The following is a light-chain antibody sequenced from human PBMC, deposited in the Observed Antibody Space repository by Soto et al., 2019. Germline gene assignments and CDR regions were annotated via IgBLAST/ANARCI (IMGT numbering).Light chain of an antibody. CDR3: QQYHNWPPQYT. CDR2: GAS. CDR1: QSFASN. J-gene: IGKJ2*01. V-gene: IGKV3-15*01. Sequence: EIVMTQSPASLSVSPGDGATLSCRASQSFASNVAWYQQKPGQGPRLLIHGASTRAVGVPARFSGSGSGTDFTLSISSLQSEDFAVYYCQQYHNWPPQYTFGQGTKRQIK.